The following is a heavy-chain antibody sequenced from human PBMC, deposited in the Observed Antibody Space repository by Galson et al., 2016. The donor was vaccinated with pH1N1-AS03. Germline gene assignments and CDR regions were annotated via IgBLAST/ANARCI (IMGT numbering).Heavy chain of an antibody. CDR1: GYKFTNYW. Sequence: QSGAEVKKPGESLKISCKGSGYKFTNYWTGWVRQMPGQGLEWMGSIYPGDSGTRYSPSFQGQVTISADKSISPAYLQWSSLKASDTAMYYCARRASYTGSYPLDYWGQGTLVTVSS. CDR2: IYPGDSGT. V-gene: IGHV5-51*01. J-gene: IGHJ4*02. CDR3: ARRASYTGSYPLDY. D-gene: IGHD1-26*01.